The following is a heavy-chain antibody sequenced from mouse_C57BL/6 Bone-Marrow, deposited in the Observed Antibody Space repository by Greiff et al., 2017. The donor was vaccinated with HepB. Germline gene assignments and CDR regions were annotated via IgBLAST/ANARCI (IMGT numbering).Heavy chain of an antibody. D-gene: IGHD1-1*01. Sequence: EVQLQESGPGLVKPSQSLSLTCSVPGYSITSGYYWNWIRQFPGNKLEWMGYISYDGSNNYNPSLKNRISITRDTSKNQFFLKLNSVTTEDTATYYCARDGGTTVVYWYFDVWGTGTTVTVSS. V-gene: IGHV3-6*01. CDR1: GYSITSGYY. CDR3: ARDGGTTVVYWYFDV. CDR2: ISYDGSN. J-gene: IGHJ1*03.